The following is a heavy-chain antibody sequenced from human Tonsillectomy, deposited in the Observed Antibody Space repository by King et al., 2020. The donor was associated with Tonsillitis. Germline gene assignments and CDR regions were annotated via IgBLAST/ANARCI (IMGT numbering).Heavy chain of an antibody. V-gene: IGHV3-48*01. CDR1: GFTFSSYS. D-gene: IGHD2-8*02. Sequence: QLVQSGGGLVQPGGSLRLSCAASGFTFSSYSIHWVRQAPGKGLEWVSYITSGSRSIYYADSVKGRFTISRANAKNTLYLQMNSLRAEDTAVYYCARGLVGRRGDYGMDVWCQGTTVTVSS. CDR3: ARGLVGRRGDYGMDV. J-gene: IGHJ6*02. CDR2: ITSGSRSI.